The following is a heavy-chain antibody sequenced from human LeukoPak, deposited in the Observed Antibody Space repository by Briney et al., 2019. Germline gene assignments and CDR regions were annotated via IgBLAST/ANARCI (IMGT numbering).Heavy chain of an antibody. V-gene: IGHV1-2*02. CDR2: INPNSGGT. CDR1: GYTFTGYY. CDR3: ARDHDYSNSDKNYFDY. J-gene: IGHJ4*02. Sequence: ASVMVSCKASGYTFTGYYMHWVRQAPGQGLEWMGWINPNSGGTNYAQKFQGRVTMTRDTSISTAYMELSSLRSEDTAVYYCARDHDYSNSDKNYFDYWGQGTLVTVSS. D-gene: IGHD4-11*01.